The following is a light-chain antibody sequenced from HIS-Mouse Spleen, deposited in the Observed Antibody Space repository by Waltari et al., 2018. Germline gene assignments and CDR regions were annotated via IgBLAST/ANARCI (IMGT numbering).Light chain of an antibody. J-gene: IGLJ2*01. CDR3: YSTDSSGNHRV. Sequence: SYELTQPPPVSVSPGQTARSTCSGDALPQKYADWYQQKSGPAPVLVIYEDSKRPSGFPERFSGSSSGTMATLTISGAQVEDEADYYCYSTDSSGNHRVFGGGTKLTVL. CDR2: EDS. CDR1: ALPQKY. V-gene: IGLV3-10*01.